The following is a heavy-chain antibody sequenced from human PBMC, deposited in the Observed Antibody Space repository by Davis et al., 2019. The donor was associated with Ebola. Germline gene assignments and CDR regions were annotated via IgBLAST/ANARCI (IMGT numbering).Heavy chain of an antibody. CDR1: GGSFSGYY. J-gene: IGHJ3*02. CDR2: INHSGSA. D-gene: IGHD3-10*01. Sequence: MPSETLSLTCAVYGGSFSGYYWSWIRQPPGKGLEWIGEINHSGSANYNPSLKSRVTISVDTSKNQFSLKLSSVTAADTAVYYCARVNYYGSGSPFDIWGQGTMVTVSS. V-gene: IGHV4-34*01. CDR3: ARVNYYGSGSPFDI.